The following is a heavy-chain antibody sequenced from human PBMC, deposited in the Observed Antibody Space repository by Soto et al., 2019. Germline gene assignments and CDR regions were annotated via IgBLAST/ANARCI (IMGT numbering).Heavy chain of an antibody. CDR2: IIPIFGTA. V-gene: IGHV1-69*13. J-gene: IGHJ2*01. D-gene: IGHD6-19*01. CDR1: GGTFSSYS. CDR3: ARGYSSGWYFDL. Sequence: SVKVSCKASGGTFSSYSISWVRQAPGQGLEWMGGIIPIFGTANHAQKFQGRVTITADESTSTAYMELSSLRSEDTAVYYCARGYSSGWYFDLWGRGTLVTVSS.